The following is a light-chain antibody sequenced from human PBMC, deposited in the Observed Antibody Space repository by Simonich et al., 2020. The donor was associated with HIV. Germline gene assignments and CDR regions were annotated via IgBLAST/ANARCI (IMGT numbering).Light chain of an antibody. J-gene: IGKJ2*01. CDR3: QQLSSHPT. V-gene: IGKV1-9*01. Sequence: IQLTQSPSFLSASVGDRVSITCRAKQAISIYLAWYQQKPGKAPKLLIYAASTVQRGAPSRCRGRGAGTEFTLTISSQQPEDFTTYYCQQLSSHPTFGQGTKLEIK. CDR1: QAISIY. CDR2: AAS.